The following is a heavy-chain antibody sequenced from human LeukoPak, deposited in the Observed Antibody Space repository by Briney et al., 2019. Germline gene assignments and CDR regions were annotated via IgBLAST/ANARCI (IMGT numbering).Heavy chain of an antibody. V-gene: IGHV1-18*01. J-gene: IGHJ4*02. CDR2: ISAYNGNT. D-gene: IGHD2-8*01. Sequence: ASVKVSCKASGYTFTSYGISWVRQAPGQGLEWMGWISAYNGNTNYAQKLQGRVTMTTDTSTSTAYMELRSLRSDDTAVYYCARDIGSSSLMVYAIGPLGYWGQGTLVTVSS. CDR3: ARDIGSSSLMVYAIGPLGY. CDR1: GYTFTSYG.